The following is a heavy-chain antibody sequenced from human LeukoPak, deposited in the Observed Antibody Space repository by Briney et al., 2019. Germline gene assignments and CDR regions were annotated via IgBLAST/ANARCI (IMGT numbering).Heavy chain of an antibody. CDR1: GGSFSGYY. V-gene: IGHV4-34*01. CDR3: ARYAYGSGPFDY. CDR2: INHSGST. D-gene: IGHD6-19*01. Sequence: PSETLSLTCAVYGGSFSGYYWSWIRQPPGKGLEWIGEINHSGSTNYNPSLKSRVTISVDTSKNQFSLKLSSVTAADTAVYYCARYAYGSGPFDYWGQGTLITVSS. J-gene: IGHJ4*02.